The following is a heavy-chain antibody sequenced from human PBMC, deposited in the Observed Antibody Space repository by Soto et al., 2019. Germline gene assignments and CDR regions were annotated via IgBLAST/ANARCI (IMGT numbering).Heavy chain of an antibody. J-gene: IGHJ6*02. V-gene: IGHV4-39*07. CDR1: GGSISSSSYY. Sequence: SETLSLTCTVSGGSISSSSYYWGWIRQPPGNGLEWIGSIYYSGSTYFNPSLKSRVTISVDTSKNQFSLKLSSVTAADTAVYYCARGFGPDREFYYYYGMDVWGQGTTVTVSS. CDR3: ARGFGPDREFYYYYGMDV. CDR2: IYYSGST. D-gene: IGHD3-16*01.